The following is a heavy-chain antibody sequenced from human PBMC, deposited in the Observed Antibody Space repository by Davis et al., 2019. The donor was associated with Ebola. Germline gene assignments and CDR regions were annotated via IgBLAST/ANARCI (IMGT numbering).Heavy chain of an antibody. V-gene: IGHV2-5*01. J-gene: IGHJ4*02. Sequence: SGPTLVEPTQTLTLTCTFSGFSLSTSGVGVGWIRQPPGKALEWLALIYWNDDKRYSPSLKSRLTITKDTSKNQVVLTMTNMDPVDTATYYCAHSYYDFWSGYYSDYFDYWGQGTLVTVSS. CDR3: AHSYYDFWSGYYSDYFDY. CDR2: IYWNDDK. CDR1: GFSLSTSGVG. D-gene: IGHD3-3*01.